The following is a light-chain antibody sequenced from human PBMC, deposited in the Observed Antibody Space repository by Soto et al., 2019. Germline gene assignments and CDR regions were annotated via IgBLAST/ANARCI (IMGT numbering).Light chain of an antibody. Sequence: EIVMTQSPATLSVSPGERATLSCRASQSVSSNLAWYQQKPGQDPRLLIYGAPTRATGIPARFSGSGSGTEFTLTISSLQSEDFAVYYCQQYNNWPPLTFGGGTKVEIK. V-gene: IGKV3-15*01. CDR3: QQYNNWPPLT. CDR1: QSVSSN. J-gene: IGKJ4*01. CDR2: GAP.